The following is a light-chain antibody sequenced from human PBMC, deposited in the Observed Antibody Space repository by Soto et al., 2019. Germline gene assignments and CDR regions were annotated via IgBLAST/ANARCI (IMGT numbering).Light chain of an antibody. J-gene: IGKJ4*01. V-gene: IGKV1-5*03. CDR1: QSISNW. CDR2: DAS. Sequence: DIQLTQSPSTLSASVGDRVTITCRASQSISNWVVWYQQKPGKAPKFLIYDASTLESGVPSRFSGNGYRTEFPLPISSLQPEDFATYYCQQYNRYSVHFGGGTKVEMK. CDR3: QQYNRYSVH.